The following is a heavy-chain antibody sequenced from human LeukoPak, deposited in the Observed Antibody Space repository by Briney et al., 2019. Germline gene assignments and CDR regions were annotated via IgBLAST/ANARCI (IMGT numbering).Heavy chain of an antibody. CDR1: GGSISSYY. J-gene: IGHJ6*02. Sequence: SETLSLTCTVSGGSISSYYWSWIRQPPGKGLEWIGYIYYSGSTNYNPSLKSRVTISVDTSKNQFSLKLSSVTAADTAVYYCARVGNSYGYEYYYYGMDVWGQGTTVTVSS. CDR2: IYYSGST. D-gene: IGHD5-18*01. CDR3: ARVGNSYGYEYYYYGMDV. V-gene: IGHV4-59*08.